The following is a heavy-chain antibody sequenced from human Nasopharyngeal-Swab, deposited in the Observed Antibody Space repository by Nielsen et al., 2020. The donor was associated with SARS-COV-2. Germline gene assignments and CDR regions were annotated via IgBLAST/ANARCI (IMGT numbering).Heavy chain of an antibody. J-gene: IGHJ6*03. V-gene: IGHV4-34*01. CDR3: ARGTQIYSSGYSYYYYMDV. Sequence: SETLSLTCAVYGGSFSGYYWSWIRQPPGKGLEWIGEINHSGSTNYKPSLKSRVTLSVDTSKNQFSLKLRFVNAADTAVYYCARGTQIYSSGYSYYYYMDVWGKGTTVTVSS. CDR1: GGSFSGYY. CDR2: INHSGST. D-gene: IGHD3-22*01.